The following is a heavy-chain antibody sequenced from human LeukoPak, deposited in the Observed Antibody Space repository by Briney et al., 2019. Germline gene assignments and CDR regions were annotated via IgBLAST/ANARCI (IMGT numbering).Heavy chain of an antibody. Sequence: SETLSLTCTVSGGSISSSSYYWGWIRQPPGKGLEWIGSIYYSGSTNYNPSLKSRVTISVDTSKSQFSLKLSSVTAADTAVYYCARVIAAAGTYYYYYMDVWGKGTTVTVSS. CDR3: ARVIAAAGTYYYYYMDV. D-gene: IGHD6-13*01. V-gene: IGHV4-39*07. CDR2: IYYSGST. J-gene: IGHJ6*03. CDR1: GGSISSSSYY.